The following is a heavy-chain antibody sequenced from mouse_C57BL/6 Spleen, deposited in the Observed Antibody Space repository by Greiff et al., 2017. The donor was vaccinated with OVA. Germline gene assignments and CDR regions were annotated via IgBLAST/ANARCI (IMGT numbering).Heavy chain of an antibody. J-gene: IGHJ2*01. V-gene: IGHV1-7*01. D-gene: IGHD1-1*01. CDR3: ARSHITTVVAMDY. CDR2: INPSSGYT. Sequence: QVQLKQSGAELAKPGASVKLSCKASGYTFTSYWMHWVKQRPGQGLEWIGYINPSSGYTKYNQKFKDKATLTADKSSSTAYMQLSSLTYEDSAVYYCARSHITTVVAMDYWGQGTTLTVSS. CDR1: GYTFTSYW.